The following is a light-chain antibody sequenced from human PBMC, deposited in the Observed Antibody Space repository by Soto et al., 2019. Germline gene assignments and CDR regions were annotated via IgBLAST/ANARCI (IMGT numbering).Light chain of an antibody. V-gene: IGKV3-20*01. J-gene: IGKJ1*01. CDR1: QSVSNNY. Sequence: EIVFTQSPGTLSLSPGERATLSCRASQSVSNNYLAWYQQKPGQAPRLLIFGASDRATGIPDRFSGSGSGTDFTLTIDRLEPEDFAMYYCQQYSDSPPTFGQGTKVDIK. CDR3: QQYSDSPPT. CDR2: GAS.